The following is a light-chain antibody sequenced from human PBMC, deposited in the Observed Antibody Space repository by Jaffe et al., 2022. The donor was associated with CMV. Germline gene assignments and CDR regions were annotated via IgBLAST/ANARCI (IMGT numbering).Light chain of an antibody. CDR3: QQSYTTPLT. CDR1: QRIASY. V-gene: IGKV1-39*01. J-gene: IGKJ4*01. CDR2: STS. Sequence: DIQMTQSPSSLSASVGDRVTITCRADQRIASYLNWFQQKPGKAPKLLIYSTSNLQSGVPSRFSAIGSGTDFTLTISNLQPEDFATYFCQQSYTTPLTFGGGTKVDI.